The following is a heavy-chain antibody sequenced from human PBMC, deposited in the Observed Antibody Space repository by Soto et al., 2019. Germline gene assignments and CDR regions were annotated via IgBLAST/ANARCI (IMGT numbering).Heavy chain of an antibody. J-gene: IGHJ4*02. CDR1: GYTFTGYP. CDR3: ARNVGSGWYDY. D-gene: IGHD6-19*01. CDR2: INTGNGNT. Sequence: QAQLVQSGAEVKKPGASVKVSCDASGYTFTGYPVHWVRQAPGQRLEWMGWINTGNGNTKNSQNFQGRVTITRDTSASTVYMELSSLRSEDTAMYYCARNVGSGWYDYWGQGTLVTVSS. V-gene: IGHV1-3*04.